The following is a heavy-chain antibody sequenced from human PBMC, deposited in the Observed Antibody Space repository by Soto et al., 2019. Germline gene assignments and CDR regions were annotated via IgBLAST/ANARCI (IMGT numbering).Heavy chain of an antibody. Sequence: QLQLQESGPGLVKPSETLSLTCTVSGGSISSSSYYWGWIRQPPGKGLEWIGSIYYSGSTYYNPSLKSRVPISVDTSKSQFALKLSSVTAADTAVYYCARQNPGIAVAGPIDYWGQGTLVTVSS. D-gene: IGHD6-19*01. CDR1: GGSISSSSYY. V-gene: IGHV4-39*01. CDR3: ARQNPGIAVAGPIDY. CDR2: IYYSGST. J-gene: IGHJ4*02.